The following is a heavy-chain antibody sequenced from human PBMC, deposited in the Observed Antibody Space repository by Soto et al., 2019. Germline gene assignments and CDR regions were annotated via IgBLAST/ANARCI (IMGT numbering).Heavy chain of an antibody. CDR3: ARDNRGTFDY. D-gene: IGHD7-27*01. CDR2: MNQDGSEK. Sequence: VESLRLSCAASGFTFSNSWMTWVRQAPGKGLEWVANMNQDGSEKYYEDSVKGRFTISRDNAKNSLSLQMNGLRAEDTAVYFCARDNRGTFDYWGQGALVTVSS. V-gene: IGHV3-7*03. CDR1: GFTFSNSW. J-gene: IGHJ4*02.